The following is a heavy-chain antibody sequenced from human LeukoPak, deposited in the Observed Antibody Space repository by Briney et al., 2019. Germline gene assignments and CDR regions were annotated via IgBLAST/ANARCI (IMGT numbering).Heavy chain of an antibody. D-gene: IGHD2-15*01. Sequence: TGGSLRLSCAASGFTFSTYSMSWVRQAPGKGLEWVSCIATNSDYIYYAGSLKGRFTISRDNAKNSLDLQLSNLRAEDTAVYFCARGHFYSIYWGLGTLVTVSS. CDR1: GFTFSTYS. CDR3: ARGHFYSIY. J-gene: IGHJ4*02. CDR2: IATNSDYI. V-gene: IGHV3-21*01.